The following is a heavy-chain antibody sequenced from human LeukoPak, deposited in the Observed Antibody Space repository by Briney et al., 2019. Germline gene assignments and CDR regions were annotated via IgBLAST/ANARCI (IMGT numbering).Heavy chain of an antibody. CDR2: ISWNSGSI. D-gene: IGHD1-7*01. Sequence: PGRSLRLSCAASGFTFDDYAMHWVRQAPGKGLEWVSGISWNSGSIGYADSVKGRFTISRDNAKNSLYLQMNSLRAEDMALYYCTDDIGADWNYAQYYFDYWGQGTLVTVFS. J-gene: IGHJ4*02. V-gene: IGHV3-9*03. CDR3: TDDIGADWNYAQYYFDY. CDR1: GFTFDDYA.